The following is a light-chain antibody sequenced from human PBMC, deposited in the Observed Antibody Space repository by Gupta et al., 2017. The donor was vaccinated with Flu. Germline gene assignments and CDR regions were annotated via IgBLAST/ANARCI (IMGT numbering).Light chain of an antibody. J-gene: IGKJ2*01. Sequence: DVQITQSPSTLSPAVGDRVTITCRTNQSSSNWLAWYQQKPGKAPKLLIYKASSLESGVPSSISGSGSGTXFTLTVXSRQPDDFATYHCQQVKYSPYTFGXGTKLDIK. CDR1: QSSSNW. CDR3: QQVKYSPYT. V-gene: IGKV1-5*03. CDR2: KAS.